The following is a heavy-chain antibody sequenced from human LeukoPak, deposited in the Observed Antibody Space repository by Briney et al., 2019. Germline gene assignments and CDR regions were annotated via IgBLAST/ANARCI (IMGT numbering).Heavy chain of an antibody. CDR1: GFTFSRSA. Sequence: GGSLRLSCAASGFTFSRSAMTWVRQGPGTGLEFVASIIYSGGGTYYADSVKGRFTISRDNSKNTLYLQMSSLRAEDTAVYYCARAESGHYSDDGSQATLATPSS. CDR2: IIYSGGGT. J-gene: IGHJ4*02. D-gene: IGHD2-8*02. CDR3: ARAESGHYSDD. V-gene: IGHV3-23*01.